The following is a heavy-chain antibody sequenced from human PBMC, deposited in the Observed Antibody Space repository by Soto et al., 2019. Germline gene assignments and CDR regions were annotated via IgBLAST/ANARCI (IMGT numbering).Heavy chain of an antibody. V-gene: IGHV1-3*01. J-gene: IGHJ4*02. CDR3: AREVATVTAFDY. CDR1: GYTFTSYA. D-gene: IGHD4-17*01. Sequence: SVKVSCKASGYTFTSYAMHWVRQAPGQRLEWMGWINAGNGNTKYSQKFQGRVTISVDTSKNQFSLKLSSVTAADTAVYYCAREVATVTAFDYWGQGTLVTVSS. CDR2: INAGNGNT.